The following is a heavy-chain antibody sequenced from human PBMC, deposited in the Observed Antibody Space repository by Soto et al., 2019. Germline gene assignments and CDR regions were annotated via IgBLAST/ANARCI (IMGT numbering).Heavy chain of an antibody. CDR3: ASDLVGASDSYGLDV. CDR1: GVTFSNYG. V-gene: IGHV3-33*01. Sequence: GWALRLSCAASGVTFSNYGMHWVRQAPGKGLEWVAIIWHDGNNKYYADSVRGRFIISRDNSKNRLYLQMNSLRAEDTAVYYCASDLVGASDSYGLDVWGQGTPVTVS. J-gene: IGHJ6*02. CDR2: IWHDGNNK. D-gene: IGHD1-26*01.